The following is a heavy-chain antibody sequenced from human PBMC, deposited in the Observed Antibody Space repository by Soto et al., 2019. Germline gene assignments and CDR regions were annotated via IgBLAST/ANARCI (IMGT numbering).Heavy chain of an antibody. CDR1: GLTYSDYS. CDR2: ISPSGSPL. J-gene: IGHJ5*01. D-gene: IGHD2-2*01. CDR3: XTSHGHNWNDF. V-gene: IGHV3-48*01. Sequence: EVKLVQSGGASVQSGGSLRLACAVSGLTYSDYSMNWVRQAPGKGLEWISYISPSGSPLYYADSVKGRFTISRDNAKNSLFLQMNSLRGEDTAVYYCXTSHGHNWNDFWGQGTVVTVSS.